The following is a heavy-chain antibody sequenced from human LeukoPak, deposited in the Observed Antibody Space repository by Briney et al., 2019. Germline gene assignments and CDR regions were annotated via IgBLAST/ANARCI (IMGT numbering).Heavy chain of an antibody. J-gene: IGHJ4*02. CDR3: ARDSCSSTSCSIDY. Sequence: SETLSLTCAVYGGSFSGYYWSWIRQPPGKGLEWIGYIYYSGSTYYNPSLKSRVTISVDTSKNQFSLKLSSVTAADTAVYYCARDSCSSTSCSIDYWGQGTLVTVSS. D-gene: IGHD2-2*01. V-gene: IGHV4-30-4*08. CDR1: GGSFSGYY. CDR2: IYYSGST.